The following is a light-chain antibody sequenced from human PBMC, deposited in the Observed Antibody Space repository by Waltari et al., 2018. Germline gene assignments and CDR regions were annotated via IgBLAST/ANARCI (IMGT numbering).Light chain of an antibody. V-gene: IGLV2-8*01. Sequence: QSALTQPPPASGSPGQSVTISCTGTSRDVGAYNYFSWYQQYPGKAPKLMIYEVTKRPSGVPDRFSASKSGNTASLTVSGLQAEDEADYYCSSYAGNNNCVFGTGTKVTVL. J-gene: IGLJ1*01. CDR1: SRDVGAYNY. CDR3: SSYAGNNNCV. CDR2: EVT.